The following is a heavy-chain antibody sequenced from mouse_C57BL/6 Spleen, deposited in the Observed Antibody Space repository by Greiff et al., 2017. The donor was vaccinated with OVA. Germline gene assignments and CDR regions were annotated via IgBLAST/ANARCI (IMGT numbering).Heavy chain of an antibody. D-gene: IGHD1-1*01. V-gene: IGHV1-53*01. J-gene: IGHJ2*01. CDR3: ARYYYGSSLDY. CDR1: GYTFTSYW. CDR2: INPSNGGT. Sequence: QVQLKQSGTELVKPGASVKLSCKASGYTFTSYWMHWVKQRPGQGLEWIGNINPSNGGTNYNDKFKSKATLTVDKSSSTAYMQLSSLTSEDSAVYYCARYYYGSSLDYWGQGTTLSVSS.